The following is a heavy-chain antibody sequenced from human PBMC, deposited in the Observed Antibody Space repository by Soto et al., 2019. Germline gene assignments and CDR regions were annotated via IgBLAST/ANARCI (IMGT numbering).Heavy chain of an antibody. CDR3: AREALGGGYYDSSGHYSLSWHRALARDAFDI. J-gene: IGHJ3*02. Sequence: ASVKVSCKASGYTFTSYGISWVRQAPGQGLEWMGWISAYNGNTNYAQKLQGRVTMTTDTSTSTAYMELRSLRSDDTAVYYCAREALGGGYYDSSGHYSLSWHRALARDAFDIWGQGTMVTASS. CDR2: ISAYNGNT. CDR1: GYTFTSYG. V-gene: IGHV1-18*01. D-gene: IGHD3-22*01.